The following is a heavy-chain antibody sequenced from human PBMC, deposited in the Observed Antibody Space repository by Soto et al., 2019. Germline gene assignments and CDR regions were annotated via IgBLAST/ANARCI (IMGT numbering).Heavy chain of an antibody. Sequence: QVQLQESGPRLVRPSGALSLPCSVSGASITSGHWWTWVRQSPGKGLEWIGEVRYSGSAYSNPSLKSRVSLSVDKSQNQFTLGLTSVTAADTAIYYCTRSTHAMNGGSHYMALDHYLVTGMDVWGPGTTVTVSS. CDR2: VRYSGSA. CDR1: GASITSGHW. D-gene: IGHD2-21*02. J-gene: IGHJ6*02. V-gene: IGHV4-4*02. CDR3: TRSTHAMNGGSHYMALDHYLVTGMDV.